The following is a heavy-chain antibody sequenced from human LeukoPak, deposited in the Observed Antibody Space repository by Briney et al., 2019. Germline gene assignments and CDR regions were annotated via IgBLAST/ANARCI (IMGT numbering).Heavy chain of an antibody. CDR2: INHSGST. CDR1: GGSFSGYY. CDR3: ARSDQYDSSGYPFDY. D-gene: IGHD3-22*01. J-gene: IGHJ4*02. V-gene: IGHV4-34*01. Sequence: SETLSLTCAVYGGSFSGYYWSWIRQPPGKGLEWIGEINHSGSTNYNPSLKSRVTISVDTSKNQFSLKLSSVTAADTAVYYCARSDQYDSSGYPFDYWGQGTLVTVSS.